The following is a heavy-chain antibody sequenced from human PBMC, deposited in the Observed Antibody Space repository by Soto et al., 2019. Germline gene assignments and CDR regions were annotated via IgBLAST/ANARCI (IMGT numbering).Heavy chain of an antibody. Sequence: PGGSLRLSCAASGFTFSSYGMHWVRQAPGKGLEWVAVISYDGSNKYYADSVKGRFTISRDNSKNTLYLQMNSLRAEDTAVYYCAKDLADSSGYYPFWGQGTMVTVSS. V-gene: IGHV3-30*18. J-gene: IGHJ3*01. CDR1: GFTFSSYG. CDR2: ISYDGSNK. CDR3: AKDLADSSGYYPF. D-gene: IGHD3-22*01.